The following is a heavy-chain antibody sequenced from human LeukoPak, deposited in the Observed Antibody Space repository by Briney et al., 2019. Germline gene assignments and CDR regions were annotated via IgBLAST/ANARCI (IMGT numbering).Heavy chain of an antibody. J-gene: IGHJ6*02. CDR1: GYTFTSYA. D-gene: IGHD2-15*01. Sequence: ASVKVSCKASGYTFTSYAMNWVRQAPGQGLEWMGWINTNTGNPTYAQGFTGRLVFSLDTSVSTAYPQISSLKAEDTAVYYCAMDCSGGSCYSYYGLDVWGQGTTVTVSS. V-gene: IGHV7-4-1*02. CDR3: AMDCSGGSCYSYYGLDV. CDR2: INTNTGNP.